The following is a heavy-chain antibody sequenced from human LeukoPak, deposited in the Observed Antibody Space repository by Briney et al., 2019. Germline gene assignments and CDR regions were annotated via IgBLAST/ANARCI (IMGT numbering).Heavy chain of an antibody. CDR3: ARDVRGYSYGGSYDY. CDR1: GGSISSYY. D-gene: IGHD5-18*01. CDR2: IYYSGIT. Sequence: PSETLSLTCTVSGGSISSYYWSWIRQPPRKGLEWIGYIYYSGITNYNPSLKSRVTISADTSKNQFSLKLNSVTAADTAVYYCARDVRGYSYGGSYDYWGQGTLVTVSS. V-gene: IGHV4-59*01. J-gene: IGHJ4*02.